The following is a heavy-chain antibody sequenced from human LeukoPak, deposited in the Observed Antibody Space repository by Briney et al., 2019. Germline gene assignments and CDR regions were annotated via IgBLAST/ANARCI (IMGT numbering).Heavy chain of an antibody. CDR1: TYSISSGYY. V-gene: IGHV4-38-2*02. CDR3: AQLDYYGSGVEGY. Sequence: PSETLSLTCTVSTYSISSGYYWGWIRQPPGKGLEWIGNIYHNGNTYYNPSLKSRVTISVDTSKNQFSLKLSSVTAADTAVYYCAQLDYYGSGVEGYWGQGTLVTVSS. D-gene: IGHD3-10*01. J-gene: IGHJ4*02. CDR2: IYHNGNT.